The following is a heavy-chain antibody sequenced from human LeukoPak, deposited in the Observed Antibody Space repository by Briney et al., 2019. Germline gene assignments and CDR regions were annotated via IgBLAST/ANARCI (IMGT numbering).Heavy chain of an antibody. Sequence: PEGSLRLSCAASGFTFSNYWMSWVRQAPGKGLEWVANIKHDGSEQYYVDSVKGRFTISRDNAKNSLYLQMNSLRAEDTAVYYCARYCSSSSCHDAFDIWGQGTMVTVSS. V-gene: IGHV3-7*01. D-gene: IGHD2-2*01. CDR1: GFTFSNYW. CDR2: IKHDGSEQ. CDR3: ARYCSSSSCHDAFDI. J-gene: IGHJ3*02.